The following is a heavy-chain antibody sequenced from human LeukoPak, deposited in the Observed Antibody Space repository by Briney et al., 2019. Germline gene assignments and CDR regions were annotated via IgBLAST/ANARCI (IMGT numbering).Heavy chain of an antibody. J-gene: IGHJ6*02. D-gene: IGHD6-19*01. CDR1: GGSFSGYY. Sequence: SETLSLTCAVYGGSFSGYYWSWIRQPPGKGLEWIGEINHSGSTNYNSSLKSRVTISVDTSKNQFSLKLSSVTAADTAVYYCARVSGSGSGWYTYYYYYYGMDVWGQGTTVTVSS. CDR3: ARVSGSGSGWYTYYYYYYGMDV. V-gene: IGHV4-34*01. CDR2: INHSGST.